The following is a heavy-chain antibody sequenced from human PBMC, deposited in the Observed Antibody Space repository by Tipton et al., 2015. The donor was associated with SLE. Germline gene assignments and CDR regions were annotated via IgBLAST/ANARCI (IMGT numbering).Heavy chain of an antibody. Sequence: SLRLSCAASGFTFSSYEIHWVRQTTGKGLEWVAAIGTAGDTFYAGSGKGRFTISREYAKNSSYRQMSSLRAGDSAVYYCAREAFCSGTKALDIWGQGTMVCGSS. CDR1: GFTFSSYE. CDR3: AREAFCSGTKALDI. D-gene: IGHD3-10*02. J-gene: IGHJ3*02. CDR2: IGTAGDT. V-gene: IGHV3-13*01.